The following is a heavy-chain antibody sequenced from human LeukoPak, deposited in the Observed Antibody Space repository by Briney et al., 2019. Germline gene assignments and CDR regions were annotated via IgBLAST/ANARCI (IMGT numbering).Heavy chain of an antibody. CDR2: IYYSGST. V-gene: IGHV4-59*12. Sequence: SETLSLTCTVSGGSISSYYWSWIRQPPGKGLEWIGYIYYSGSTYYNPSLKSRVTISVDTSKNQFSLKLSSVTAADTAVYYCAREVLVPAAPFGYGMDVWGQGTTVTVSS. D-gene: IGHD2-2*01. J-gene: IGHJ6*02. CDR3: AREVLVPAAPFGYGMDV. CDR1: GGSISSYY.